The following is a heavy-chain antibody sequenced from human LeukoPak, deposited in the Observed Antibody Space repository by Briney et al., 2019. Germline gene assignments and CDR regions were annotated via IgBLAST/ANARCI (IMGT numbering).Heavy chain of an antibody. CDR3: ARHGPDYGGNFDY. V-gene: IGHV4-59*08. Sequence: PSETLSLTCTVSGGSISRFYWSWVRQPPGKGLEWIGYIYYSGNTKSNPSLKSRVTIAVDTSKNQFSLKLSSVTAADTAVYECARHGPDYGGNFDYWGQGTLVTVSS. CDR1: GGSISRFY. CDR2: IYYSGNT. D-gene: IGHD4-23*01. J-gene: IGHJ4*02.